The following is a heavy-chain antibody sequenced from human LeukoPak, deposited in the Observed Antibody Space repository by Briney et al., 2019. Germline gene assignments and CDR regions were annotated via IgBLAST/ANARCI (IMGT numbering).Heavy chain of an antibody. J-gene: IGHJ4*02. CDR3: AREPGVAAAAVPFDY. V-gene: IGHV1-46*01. CDR2: INPSGGST. D-gene: IGHD6-19*01. CDR1: RYTLTSYY. Sequence: ASVKVSCKASRYTLTSYYMHWGLQAPGQGVEWMGIINPSGGSTSYAQKFQGRVTMTRDTSTSTAYMELKSLTADDTAIYYCAREPGVAAAAVPFDYWGQGTLVTVSS.